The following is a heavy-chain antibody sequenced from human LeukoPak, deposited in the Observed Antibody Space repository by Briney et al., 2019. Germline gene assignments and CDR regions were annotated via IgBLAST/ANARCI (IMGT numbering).Heavy chain of an antibody. D-gene: IGHD1-26*01. CDR1: GGSISSSSYY. Sequence: SETLSLTCTVSGGSISSSSYYWGWIRQPPGKGLEWIGSIYYSGSTYYNPSLKSRVTISVDTSKNQFSLKLSSVTAADTAVYYCARGSGSYGGHFFDYWGQGTLVTVSS. CDR3: ARGSGSYGGHFFDY. V-gene: IGHV4-39*07. J-gene: IGHJ4*02. CDR2: IYYSGST.